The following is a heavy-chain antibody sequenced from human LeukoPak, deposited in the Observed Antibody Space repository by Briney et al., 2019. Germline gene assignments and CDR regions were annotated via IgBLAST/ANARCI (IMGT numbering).Heavy chain of an antibody. J-gene: IGHJ4*02. CDR3: VRGKLVNAVGHFDN. Sequence: PGGSLRLSCAASGFTFSNYWMHWVRQAPGKGLVWVSRINTDESHINYADSVKGRFTISRDNAKNTLYLQMNSLRVEDTGVYYCVRGKLVNAVGHFDNWGQGTLVTVSS. V-gene: IGHV3-74*01. CDR1: GFTFSNYW. D-gene: IGHD4-23*01. CDR2: INTDESHI.